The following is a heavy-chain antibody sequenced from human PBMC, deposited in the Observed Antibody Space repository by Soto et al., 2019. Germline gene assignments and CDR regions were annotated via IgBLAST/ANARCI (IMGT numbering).Heavy chain of an antibody. CDR2: MNPNSGNT. CDR3: ARAHIQLWFCDY. V-gene: IGHV1-8*01. J-gene: IGHJ4*02. Sequence: GASVKVSCKASGYTFTSYDINWVRQATGQGLEWMGWMNPNSGNTGYAQKFQGRVTMTRKTSISTAYMELSSLRSEDTAGYYCARAHIQLWFCDYWGQGALGAVSS. D-gene: IGHD5-18*01. CDR1: GYTFTSYD.